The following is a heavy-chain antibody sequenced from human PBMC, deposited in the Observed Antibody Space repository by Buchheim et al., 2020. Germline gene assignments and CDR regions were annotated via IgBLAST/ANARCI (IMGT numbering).Heavy chain of an antibody. D-gene: IGHD5-12*01. J-gene: IGHJ6*03. CDR3: AKSLDIVAPFYYYYMDV. Sequence: EVQLLESGGGLVQPGGSLRLSCAASGFTFSSYAMSWVRQAPGKGLEWVSAISGSGGSTYYADSVKARLTLSRDNSKNTLYLQMNSLRAEDTAIYYCAKSLDIVAPFYYYYMDVWGKGTT. CDR1: GFTFSSYA. V-gene: IGHV3-23*01. CDR2: ISGSGGST.